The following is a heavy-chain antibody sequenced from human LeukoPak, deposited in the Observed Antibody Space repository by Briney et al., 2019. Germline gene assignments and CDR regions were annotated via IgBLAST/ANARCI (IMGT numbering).Heavy chain of an antibody. CDR3: ARTGLGNYYYYYMDV. CDR1: VYTFTSYD. CDR2: MNPNSGNT. D-gene: IGHD1-14*01. V-gene: IGHV1-8*01. J-gene: IGHJ6*03. Sequence: ASVKVSCKASVYTFTSYDINWVRQATGQGLEWMGWMNPNSGNTGYAQKFQGRVTMTRNTSISTAYMELSSLRSEDTAVYYCARTGLGNYYYYYMDVWGKGTTVTVSS.